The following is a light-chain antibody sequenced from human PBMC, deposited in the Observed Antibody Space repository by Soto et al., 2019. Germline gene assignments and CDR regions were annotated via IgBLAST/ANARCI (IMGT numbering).Light chain of an antibody. CDR3: QQYNEWPPYT. Sequence: EIVMTQSPANLSVSPGERATLSCRASQSVSSNLAWYQQKPGQGPRLLIYGASTRATGIPARFSGSGSGTESTLTFSSPQSEDFAVSYCQQYNEWPPYTCGQGTKVEIK. V-gene: IGKV3-15*01. J-gene: IGKJ2*01. CDR2: GAS. CDR1: QSVSSN.